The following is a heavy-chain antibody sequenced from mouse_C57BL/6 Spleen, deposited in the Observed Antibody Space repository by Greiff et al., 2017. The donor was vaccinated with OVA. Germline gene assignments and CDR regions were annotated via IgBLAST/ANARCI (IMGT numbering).Heavy chain of an antibody. V-gene: IGHV1-72*01. J-gene: IGHJ1*03. D-gene: IGHD1-1*01. Sequence: QQSCKASGYTFTSYWMHWVKQRPGRGLEWIGRIDPNSGGTKYNEKFKSKATLTVDKPSSTAYMQLSSLTSEDSAVYYCARSDNYGSSYWYFDVWGTGTTVTVSS. CDR1: GYTFTSYW. CDR2: IDPNSGGT. CDR3: ARSDNYGSSYWYFDV.